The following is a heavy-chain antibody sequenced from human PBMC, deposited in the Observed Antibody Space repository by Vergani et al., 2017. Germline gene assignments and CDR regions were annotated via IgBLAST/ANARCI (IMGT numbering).Heavy chain of an antibody. D-gene: IGHD2-8*01. V-gene: IGHV3-21*02. CDR3: ARGFLYCTHIRCSPPSY. Sequence: EVQLVESGGGLVKPGGSLRLSCAASGFSFSSYSMNWVRQAPGKGLEWVASISGSSSYVFYSDSVEGRFTITRDNAKKSVYLQMNSLRAEDTAMYFCARGFLYCTHIRCSPPSYWGQGTQVTVSS. CDR2: ISGSSSYV. J-gene: IGHJ4*02. CDR1: GFSFSSYS.